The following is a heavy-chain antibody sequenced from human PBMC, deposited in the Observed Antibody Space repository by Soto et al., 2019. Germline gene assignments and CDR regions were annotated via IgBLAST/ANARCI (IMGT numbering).Heavy chain of an antibody. Sequence: PSETLSLTCTASGGSINCDNCCWTWIRQPPGKGLEWIGCFHYSGTTYQIPSLKSRLTISRDTSGNQFSLKLTSVTAADTAVYYCARGDGNTAFGYWGQGTQVTVSS. V-gene: IGHV4-30-4*01. D-gene: IGHD4-17*01. CDR3: ARGDGNTAFGY. CDR2: FHYSGTT. CDR1: GGSINCDNCC. J-gene: IGHJ4*02.